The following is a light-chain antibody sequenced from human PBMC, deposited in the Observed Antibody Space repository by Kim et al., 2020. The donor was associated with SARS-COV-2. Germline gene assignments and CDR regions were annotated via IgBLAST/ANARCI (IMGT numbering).Light chain of an antibody. Sequence: VSVSPGPTARTTCSGDKLGDKYACWYQQKPGQSPVLVIYQDSKRPSGIPERFSGSNSGNTATLTISGTQAMDEADYYCQAWDSTWVFGGGTQLTVL. CDR1: KLGDKY. V-gene: IGLV3-1*01. CDR3: QAWDSTWV. J-gene: IGLJ3*02. CDR2: QDS.